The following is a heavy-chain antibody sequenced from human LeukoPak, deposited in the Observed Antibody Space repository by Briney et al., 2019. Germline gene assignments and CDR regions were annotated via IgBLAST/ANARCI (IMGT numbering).Heavy chain of an antibody. CDR3: ARGTRVCSATSCYPFDP. CDR1: GFTFSTYS. J-gene: IGHJ5*02. D-gene: IGHD2-2*01. V-gene: IGHV3-21*01. Sequence: GGSVRLSCAASGFTFSTYSMNWVRQAAGKGLEWVSSISSSSSYIYYADSVKGRFTISRDNAKNSLYLQMNSLRAEDTAVYYCARGTRVCSATSCYPFDPWGQGTLVTVSS. CDR2: ISSSSSYI.